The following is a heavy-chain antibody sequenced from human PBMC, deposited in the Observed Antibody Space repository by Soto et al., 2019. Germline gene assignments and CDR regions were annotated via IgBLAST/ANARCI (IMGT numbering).Heavy chain of an antibody. CDR2: ISYDGSNK. CDR1: GFTFSSYG. CDR3: AKGSQITIFGVAPVY. J-gene: IGHJ4*02. D-gene: IGHD3-3*01. V-gene: IGHV3-30*18. Sequence: GGSLRLSCAASGFTFSSYGMHWVRQAPGKGLEWVAVISYDGSNKYYADSVKGRFTISRDNTKNTRYLQMNSLRAEETAVYYCAKGSQITIFGVAPVYWGKGTLVTVS.